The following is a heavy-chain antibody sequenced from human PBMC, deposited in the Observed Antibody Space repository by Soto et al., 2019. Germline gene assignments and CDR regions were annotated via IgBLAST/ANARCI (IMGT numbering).Heavy chain of an antibody. V-gene: IGHV1-2*04. CDR2: INPNSGGT. J-gene: IGHJ6*04. D-gene: IGHD6-19*01. CDR1: GYTFTCYY. Sequence: ASVKVSCKASGYTFTCYYMHWVRQAPGQGLEWMGWINPNSGGTNYAQKFQGWVTMTRDTSISTAYMELSRLRSDDTAVYYCARGGSGWYNLRLDVWGKGTTVTVSS. CDR3: ARGGSGWYNLRLDV.